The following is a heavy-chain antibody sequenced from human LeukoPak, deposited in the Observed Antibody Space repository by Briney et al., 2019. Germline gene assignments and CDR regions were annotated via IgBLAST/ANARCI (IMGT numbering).Heavy chain of an antibody. CDR2: ISGSTGYT. CDR3: ARTNSGYDSFDY. CDR1: GFTLIAYY. D-gene: IGHD5-12*01. V-gene: IGHV3-11*03. J-gene: IGHJ4*02. Sequence: SGGSLRLSCAPSGFTLIAYYMSWIRQAPGKGLEWVSYISGSTGYTNYADSVKGRFTISRDIAMNSLFLHMDSVRDEYTAVYYCARTNSGYDSFDYWGQGTLVTVSS.